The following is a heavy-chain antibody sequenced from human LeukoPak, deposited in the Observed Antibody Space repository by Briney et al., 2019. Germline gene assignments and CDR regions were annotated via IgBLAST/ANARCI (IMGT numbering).Heavy chain of an antibody. CDR2: IYYSGST. Sequence: SETLSLTCTVSGGSIGSYYWSWIRQPPGKGLEWIGYIYYSGSTNYNPSLKSRVTISVDTSKNQFSLKLSSVTAADTAVYYCARNLWYEGYYYYGMDVWGQGTTVTVSS. CDR3: ARNLWYEGYYYYGMDV. CDR1: GGSIGSYY. V-gene: IGHV4-59*08. J-gene: IGHJ6*02. D-gene: IGHD3-10*01.